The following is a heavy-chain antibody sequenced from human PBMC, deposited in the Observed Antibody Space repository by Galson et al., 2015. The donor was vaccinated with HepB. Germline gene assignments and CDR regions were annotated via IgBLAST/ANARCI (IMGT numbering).Heavy chain of an antibody. V-gene: IGHV4-30-4*01. CDR3: ARVYTGLGELSSS. CDR2: IYYSGSS. CDR1: GGSSSSVDYY. D-gene: IGHD3-16*02. J-gene: IGHJ5*02. Sequence: LTCTVFGGSSSSVDYYWRWIRQPPGKGLAWVGYIYYSGSSYYNPSLKSRVTISVDTSKIQFSLKLSSVTAADTDVYYCARVYTGLGELSSSWGQGTLVTVSS.